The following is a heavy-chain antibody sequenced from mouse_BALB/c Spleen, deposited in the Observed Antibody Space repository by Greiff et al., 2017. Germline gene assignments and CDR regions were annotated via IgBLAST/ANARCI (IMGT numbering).Heavy chain of an antibody. Sequence: VQLQQSGAELMKPGASVKISCKATGYTFSSYWIEWVKQRPGHGLEWIGEILPGSGSTNYNEKFKGKATFTADTSSNTAYMQLSSLTSEDSAVYYCAREVRPLAMDYWGQGTSVTVSS. D-gene: IGHD2-14*01. CDR3: AREVRPLAMDY. J-gene: IGHJ4*01. CDR2: ILPGSGST. V-gene: IGHV1-9*01. CDR1: GYTFSSYW.